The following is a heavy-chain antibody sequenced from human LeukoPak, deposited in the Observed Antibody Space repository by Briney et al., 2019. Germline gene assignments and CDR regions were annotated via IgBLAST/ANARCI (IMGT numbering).Heavy chain of an antibody. Sequence: PSETLSLTCTVSGGSISSGSYYWSWIRQPAGKGLEWIGRIYTSGSTNYNPSLKSRVTISVDTSKNQFSLKLSSVTAADTAVYYCARAAYYDSSGYYSYYYYYMDVWGKGTTVTVSS. V-gene: IGHV4-61*02. CDR2: IYTSGST. J-gene: IGHJ6*03. CDR3: ARAAYYDSSGYYSYYYYYMDV. D-gene: IGHD3-22*01. CDR1: GGSISSGSYY.